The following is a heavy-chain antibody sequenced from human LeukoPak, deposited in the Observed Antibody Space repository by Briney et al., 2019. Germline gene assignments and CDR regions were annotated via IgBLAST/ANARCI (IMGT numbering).Heavy chain of an antibody. V-gene: IGHV4-39*01. CDR1: GGSISNNRYY. D-gene: IGHD3-16*01. J-gene: IGHJ4*02. CDR3: ARHRGTTPPYFDY. Sequence: SETLSLTCTVSGGSISNNRYYWGWVRQPPGKGLEWIASIYFSGSTYYSPSLKSRLTISVDTSNNQFSLKLSSVTAADTAVYYCARHRGTTPPYFDYWGQGILVTVSS. CDR2: IYFSGST.